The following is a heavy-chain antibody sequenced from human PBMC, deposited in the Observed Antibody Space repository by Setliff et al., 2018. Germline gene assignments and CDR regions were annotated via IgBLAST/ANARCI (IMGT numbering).Heavy chain of an antibody. Sequence: PSETLSLTCNVYGGSFDTYYWSWIRQPPGNGLEWFGEINQSGSGDYNPSFKGRVAISVDTSKKQFSLTLTSVTAADTALYYCRQAVVGRDVFDIWGQGTVVTVSS. J-gene: IGHJ3*02. D-gene: IGHD1-1*01. CDR3: RQAVVGRDVFDI. V-gene: IGHV4-34*01. CDR1: GGSFDTYY. CDR2: INQSGSG.